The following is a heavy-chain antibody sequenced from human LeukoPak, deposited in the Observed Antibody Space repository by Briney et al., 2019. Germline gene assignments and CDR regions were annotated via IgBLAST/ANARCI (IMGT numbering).Heavy chain of an antibody. CDR1: GGTFSSYA. J-gene: IGHJ4*02. CDR3: ARVHGSGSYISY. CDR2: IIPIFGTA. Sequence: ASLKVSCKASGGTFSSYAISWVRQAPGQGLEWMGGIIPIFGTANYAQKFQGRVTITTDESTSTAYMELSSLRSEDTAVYYCARVHGSGSYISYWGQGTLVTVSS. D-gene: IGHD3-10*01. V-gene: IGHV1-69*05.